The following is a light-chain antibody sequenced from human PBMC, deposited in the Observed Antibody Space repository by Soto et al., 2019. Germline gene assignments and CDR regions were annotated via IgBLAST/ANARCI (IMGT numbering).Light chain of an antibody. CDR3: QQRSDCPPWT. V-gene: IGKV3-11*01. Sequence: EIVLTQSPATLSLSPGERATVSCRASRNVNTYLAWYQHKAGQAPRLLIYDASKRATGIPARFSGSGSGTDFTLTISSLEPEDFAVYYCQQRSDCPPWTFGQGTKVEIE. J-gene: IGKJ1*01. CDR1: RNVNTY. CDR2: DAS.